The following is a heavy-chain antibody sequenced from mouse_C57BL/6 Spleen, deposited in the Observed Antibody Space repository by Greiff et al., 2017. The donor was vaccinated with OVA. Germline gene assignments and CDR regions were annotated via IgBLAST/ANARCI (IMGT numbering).Heavy chain of an antibody. CDR3: ARAKLGTVDY. V-gene: IGHV1-82*01. CDR2: IYPGDGDT. Sequence: VQLQESGPELVKPGASVKISCKASGYAFSSSWMNWVKQRPGKGLEWIGRIYPGDGDTNYNGKFKGKATLTADKSSSTAYMQLSSLTSEDSAVYFCARAKLGTVDYWGQGTTLTVSS. D-gene: IGHD4-1*01. CDR1: GYAFSSSW. J-gene: IGHJ2*01.